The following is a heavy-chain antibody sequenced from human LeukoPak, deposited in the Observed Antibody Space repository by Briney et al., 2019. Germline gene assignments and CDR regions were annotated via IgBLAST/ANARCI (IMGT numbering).Heavy chain of an antibody. Sequence: PGGSLRLSCAASGFTFSSYAMSWVRQAPGKGLEWVSGISGSGGSTYYADSVKGRFTISRDNSKNTLYLQMNSLRAEDTAVYYCATRVECLRCYYGMDVWGQGTTVTVSS. V-gene: IGHV3-23*01. CDR1: GFTFSSYA. D-gene: IGHD5-12*01. CDR2: ISGSGGST. CDR3: ATRVECLRCYYGMDV. J-gene: IGHJ6*02.